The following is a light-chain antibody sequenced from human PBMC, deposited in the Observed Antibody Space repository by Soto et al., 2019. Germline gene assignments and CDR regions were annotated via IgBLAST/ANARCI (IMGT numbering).Light chain of an antibody. J-gene: IGLJ3*02. CDR1: NSDVGTYEL. CDR3: CSYAASSALWV. CDR2: EGS. V-gene: IGLV2-23*01. Sequence: QSALTQPASVSGSPGQSITISCTGTNSDVGTYELVSWYQQHPGRAPKLMIYEGSKRHSGVSNRFSGSKSGDTASLTISGLQAEDEANYYCCSYAASSALWVFGGGTKLTVL.